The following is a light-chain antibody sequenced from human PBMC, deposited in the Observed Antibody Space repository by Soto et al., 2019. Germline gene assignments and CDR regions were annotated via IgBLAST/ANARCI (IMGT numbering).Light chain of an antibody. CDR1: QSISSY. CDR3: QQSYSTPLT. J-gene: IGKJ3*01. CDR2: AAS. V-gene: IGKV1-39*01. Sequence: DIQMTQSPSSLSASVGDRVTITCRASQSISSYLNWYQQKPGKAPKLLIYAASSLQSGVPSRFSSSRSGTDFTLTISSLQHEDFATYYCQQSYSTPLTFGPGTKVDIK.